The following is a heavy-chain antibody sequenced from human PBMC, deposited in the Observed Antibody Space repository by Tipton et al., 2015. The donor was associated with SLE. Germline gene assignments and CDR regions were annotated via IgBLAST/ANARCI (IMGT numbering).Heavy chain of an antibody. CDR3: ARGKSTGTTDYYYYMDV. D-gene: IGHD1-7*01. V-gene: IGHV4-59*01. Sequence: TLSLTCTVSGGSISSYYWSWIRQPPGRGLEWIGYIYYSGSTNYNPSLKSRVTISVDTSKNQFSLKLSSVTAADTAVYYCARGKSTGTTDYYYYMDVWGKGTTVTVSS. CDR1: GGSISSYY. CDR2: IYYSGST. J-gene: IGHJ6*03.